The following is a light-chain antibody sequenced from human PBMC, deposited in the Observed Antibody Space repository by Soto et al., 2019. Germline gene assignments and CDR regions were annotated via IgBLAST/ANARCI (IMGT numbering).Light chain of an antibody. CDR2: AAS. J-gene: IGKJ4*01. Sequence: DIQMTQSPSSLSASVGDRVTITCRASQGISNYLAWYQQKPGKVPKLLIYAASTLQSGVPSRVSGSGSGTDFTLTISSLQPEEVATYYCQKHNSVPLTFGGGTKVEIK. CDR3: QKHNSVPLT. CDR1: QGISNY. V-gene: IGKV1-27*01.